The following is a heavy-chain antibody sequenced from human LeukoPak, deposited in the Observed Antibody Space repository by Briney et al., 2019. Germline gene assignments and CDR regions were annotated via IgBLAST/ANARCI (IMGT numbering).Heavy chain of an antibody. D-gene: IGHD6-19*01. CDR3: AAFVEQWPAHLDAFDI. CDR2: ISYDGSNK. CDR1: GFTFSSYG. V-gene: IGHV3-30*03. Sequence: GGSLRLSCAASGFTFSSYGMHWVRQAPGKGLEWVAVISYDGSNKYYADSVKGRFTISRDNSKNTLYLQMNSLRAEDTAVYYCAAFVEQWPAHLDAFDIWGQGTMVTVSS. J-gene: IGHJ3*02.